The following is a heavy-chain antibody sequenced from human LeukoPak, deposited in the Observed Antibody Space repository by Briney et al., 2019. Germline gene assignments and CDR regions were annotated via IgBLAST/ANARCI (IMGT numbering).Heavy chain of an antibody. CDR1: GFTFSSYG. J-gene: IGHJ4*02. D-gene: IGHD6-19*01. CDR2: ISYDGSNK. Sequence: GGSLRLSCAASGFTFSSYGMHWVRQAPGKGLEWVAVISYDGSNKYYADSVKGRFTISRDNSKNTLYLQMNSLRAEDTAIYYCARGIYGSDYFDSWGQGTLVTVSS. CDR3: ARGIYGSDYFDS. V-gene: IGHV3-30*03.